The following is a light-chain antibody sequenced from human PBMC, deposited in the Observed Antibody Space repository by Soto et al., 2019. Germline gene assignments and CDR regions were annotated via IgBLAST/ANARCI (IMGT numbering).Light chain of an antibody. CDR3: LQHSTYPLT. Sequence: DIQMTQFPSSLSASVGERVTITCRASQGIRNDLGWYQQKPGKAPKRLIYAASSLQSGVPSRFSGSGSGTAFTLAISSLQPEDSATFYCLQHSTYPLTFGQGTKVEIK. CDR1: QGIRND. CDR2: AAS. J-gene: IGKJ1*01. V-gene: IGKV1-17*01.